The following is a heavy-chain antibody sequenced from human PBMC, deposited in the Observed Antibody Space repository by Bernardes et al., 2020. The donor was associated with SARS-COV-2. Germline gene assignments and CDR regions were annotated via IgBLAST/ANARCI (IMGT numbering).Heavy chain of an antibody. D-gene: IGHD6-19*01. J-gene: IGHJ3*02. CDR1: GFSFSSYC. CDR3: AREDIAVAGTDAFDI. V-gene: IGHV3-7*04. CDR2: INRDGSEK. Sequence: GGSLRLSCAASGFSFSSYCMNWVRQAPGKGLEWVANINRDGSEKYYVDSVKGRFTISRDNAKNSLYLQMNSLRAEDTAVYYCAREDIAVAGTDAFDIWGQGTMGTVSS.